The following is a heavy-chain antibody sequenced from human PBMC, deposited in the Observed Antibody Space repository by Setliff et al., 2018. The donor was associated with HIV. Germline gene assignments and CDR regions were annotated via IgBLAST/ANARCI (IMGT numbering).Heavy chain of an antibody. D-gene: IGHD5-12*01. V-gene: IGHV3-11*04. Sequence: LRLSCAASGFTFSDYYMSWIRQAPGKGLEWVSYISSSGSTIYYADSVKGRFTISRDSAKNSLYLQMNSLRAEDTAVYYCARDERRWLQSGMDVWGQGTTVTVSS. J-gene: IGHJ6*02. CDR1: GFTFSDYY. CDR3: ARDERRWLQSGMDV. CDR2: ISSSGSTI.